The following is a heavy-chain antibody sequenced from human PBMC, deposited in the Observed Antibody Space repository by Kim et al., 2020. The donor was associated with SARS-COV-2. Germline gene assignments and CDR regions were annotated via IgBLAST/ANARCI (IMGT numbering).Heavy chain of an antibody. CDR3: ARDQGITIFAVVPPVGYYGMHV. J-gene: IGHJ6*02. V-gene: IGHV3-23*01. CDR1: GFTFSSYV. CDR2: ISGSGGST. D-gene: IGHD3-3*01. Sequence: GGSLRLSCAASGFTFSSYVMSWVRQAPGKGLEWVSAISGSGGSTYYADSVKGRFTISRDNSKNTLYLQMNSLRAEDTAVYYCARDQGITIFAVVPPVGYYGMHVSGHGTTVTVSS.